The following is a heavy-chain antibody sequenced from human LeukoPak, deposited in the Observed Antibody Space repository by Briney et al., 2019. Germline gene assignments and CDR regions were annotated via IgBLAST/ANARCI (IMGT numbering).Heavy chain of an antibody. Sequence: PGGSLRLSCAASGFTFSSYAMSWVRQAPGKGLEWVSGISGSGGSTYYADSVKGRFTISRDNSKNTLCLQMNSLRAEDTAVYYCAKRQYFDSGPLGDWGQGTLVTVSS. V-gene: IGHV3-23*01. D-gene: IGHD3-9*01. CDR2: ISGSGGST. CDR3: AKRQYFDSGPLGD. CDR1: GFTFSSYA. J-gene: IGHJ4*02.